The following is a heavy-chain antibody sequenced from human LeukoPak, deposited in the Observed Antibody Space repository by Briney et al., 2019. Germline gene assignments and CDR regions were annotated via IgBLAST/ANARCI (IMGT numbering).Heavy chain of an antibody. CDR3: ARSHTVTTESFDY. V-gene: IGHV1-69*05. CDR1: GYSFTAYG. Sequence: GASVKVSCKASGYSFTAYGITWMRQAPGQGLEWMGRIIPIFGTANYAQKFQGRVTITTDESTSTAYMELSSLRSEDTAVYYCARSHTVTTESFDYWGQGTLVTVSS. CDR2: IIPIFGTA. D-gene: IGHD4-11*01. J-gene: IGHJ4*02.